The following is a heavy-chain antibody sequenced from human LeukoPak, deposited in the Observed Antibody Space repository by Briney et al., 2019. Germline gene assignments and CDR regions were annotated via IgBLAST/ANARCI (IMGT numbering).Heavy chain of an antibody. CDR1: GGSINSTDYY. D-gene: IGHD3-16*01. J-gene: IGHJ5*02. V-gene: IGHV4-61*02. CDR2: IYSTGIT. Sequence: PSQTLSLTCTVSGGSINSTDYYWSWVRQPAGKGPEWIGRIYSTGITKYNPSLKSRVIISVDTSKNQFTLKLNSVTAADTAVYYCARDSGWRVGGDWFDPWGQGTLVTVSS. CDR3: ARDSGWRVGGDWFDP.